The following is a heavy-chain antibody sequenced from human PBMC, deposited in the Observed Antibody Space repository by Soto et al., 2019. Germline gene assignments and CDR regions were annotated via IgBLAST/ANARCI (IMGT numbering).Heavy chain of an antibody. V-gene: IGHV4-59*01. CDR1: GGSISSYY. D-gene: IGHD7-27*01. CDR3: ARAGDWFDP. Sequence: SETLSLTCTVSGGSISSYYWSWIRQPPGKGLEWIGYIYYSGSTNYNPSLKSRVTISVDTSKNQFSLRLSSVTAADTAVYYCARAGDWFDPWGQGTLVTVSS. CDR2: IYYSGST. J-gene: IGHJ5*02.